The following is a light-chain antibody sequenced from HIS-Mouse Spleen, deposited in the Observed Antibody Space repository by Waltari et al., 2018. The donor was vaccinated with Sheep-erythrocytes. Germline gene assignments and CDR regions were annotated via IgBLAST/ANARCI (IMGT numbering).Light chain of an antibody. J-gene: IGLJ1*01. CDR1: SSDVGGYNY. V-gene: IGLV2-11*01. CDR3: CSYAGSYNHV. Sequence: QSALTQPRSVSGSPGQSVTISCTGTSSDVGGYNYVSWYQPHPGKAPKLLIYDVSKVPSGVPDRFSGAKSGNTASLTISGLQAEDEADYYCCSYAGSYNHVFATGTKVTVL. CDR2: DVS.